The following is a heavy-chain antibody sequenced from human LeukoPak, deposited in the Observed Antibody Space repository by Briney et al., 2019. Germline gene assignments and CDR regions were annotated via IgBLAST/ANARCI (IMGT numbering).Heavy chain of an antibody. CDR2: ISAYNGST. D-gene: IGHD2-15*01. CDR1: GYTFTSYG. V-gene: IGHV1-18*01. Sequence: ASVKVSCKASGYTFTSYGISWVRQAPGQGPEWKGYISAYNGSTNYAQKVQGRVTLTTDTSTSTAYMELRSLRSDDTAVYYCARDPGAVTLEHWGQGTLVTVSS. CDR3: ARDPGAVTLEH. J-gene: IGHJ4*02.